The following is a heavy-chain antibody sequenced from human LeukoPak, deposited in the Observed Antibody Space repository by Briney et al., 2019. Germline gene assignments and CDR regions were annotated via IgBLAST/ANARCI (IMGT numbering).Heavy chain of an antibody. Sequence: GGSLRLSCAASGFIVSSNYMSWVRQAPGKGLEWVSVIYSGGSTLYADSVKGRFTISRDNSKNTLYLQMDSLSAEDTAVYYCVKVDTWGQGTLVTVSS. J-gene: IGHJ4*02. CDR3: VKVDT. CDR2: IYSGGST. D-gene: IGHD5-18*01. V-gene: IGHV3-66*01. CDR1: GFIVSSNY.